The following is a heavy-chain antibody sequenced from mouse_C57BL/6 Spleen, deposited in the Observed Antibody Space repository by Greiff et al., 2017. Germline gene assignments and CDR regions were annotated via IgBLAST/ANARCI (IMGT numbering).Heavy chain of an antibody. Sequence: EVKLMESGPGLVKPSQSLSLTCSVTGYSITSGYYWNWIRQFPGNKLEWMGYISYDGSNNYNPSLKNRISITRDTSKNQFFLKLNSVTTEDTATYYCARDYYGSSRGYWGQGTTLTVSS. D-gene: IGHD1-1*01. J-gene: IGHJ2*01. V-gene: IGHV3-6*01. CDR3: ARDYYGSSRGY. CDR1: GYSITSGYY. CDR2: ISYDGSN.